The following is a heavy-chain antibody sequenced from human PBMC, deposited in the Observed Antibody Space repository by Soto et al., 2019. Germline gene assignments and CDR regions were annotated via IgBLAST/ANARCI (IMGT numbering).Heavy chain of an antibody. D-gene: IGHD3-16*01. CDR2: IYYSGST. CDR1: GGSISSYY. V-gene: IGHV4-59*08. J-gene: IGHJ5*02. CDR3: ASLGGGNWFDP. Sequence: QVQLQESGPGLVKPSETLSLTCTVSGGSISSYYWSWIRQPPGKGLEWIGYIYYSGSTKYNPSIKSRVTISVDTSKTQFSLKLGSVTAADTAVYYCASLGGGNWFDPWGQGTLVTVSS.